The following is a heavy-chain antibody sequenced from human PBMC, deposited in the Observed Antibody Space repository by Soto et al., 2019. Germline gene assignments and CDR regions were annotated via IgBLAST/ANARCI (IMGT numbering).Heavy chain of an antibody. CDR3: ARDPHLRGVAVPGLTYFDSLDVGA. V-gene: IGHV3-53*04. J-gene: IGHJ4*02. Sequence: EVQRVESGGGLVQPGGSLRLSCAASGFTVSDNYTSWVRQAPGKGLEWVSLIYSGGSTYYADSVKGRFTISRHSSKNTLYLQMNSLKTDDTAVYYCARDPHLRGVAVPGLTYFDSLDVGAWGQGTLVTVSS. CDR1: GFTVSDNY. CDR2: IYSGGST. D-gene: IGHD6-13*01.